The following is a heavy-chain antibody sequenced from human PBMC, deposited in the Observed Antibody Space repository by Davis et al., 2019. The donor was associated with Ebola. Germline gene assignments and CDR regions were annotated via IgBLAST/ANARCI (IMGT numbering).Heavy chain of an antibody. D-gene: IGHD1-26*01. CDR1: GGSISSYY. J-gene: IGHJ5*02. Sequence: PGGSLRLSCTVSGGSISSYYWSWIRQPAGKGLEWIGRIYTSGSTNYNPSLKSRVTMSVDTSKNQFSLKLSSVTAADTAVYYCARGSGWWELLNQNWFDPWGQGTLVTVSS. CDR2: IYTSGST. CDR3: ARGSGWWELLNQNWFDP. V-gene: IGHV4-4*07.